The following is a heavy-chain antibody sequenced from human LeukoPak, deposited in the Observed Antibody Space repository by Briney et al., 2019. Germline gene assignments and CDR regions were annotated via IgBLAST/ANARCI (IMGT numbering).Heavy chain of an antibody. J-gene: IGHJ4*02. CDR2: IYYSGST. D-gene: IGHD4-17*01. CDR1: GGSISSSSYY. V-gene: IGHV4-39*01. Sequence: SETLSLTCTVSGGSISSSSYYWGWIRQPPGKGLGWIGSIYYSGSTYYNPSLKSRVTISVDTSKNQFSLKLSSVTAADTAVYYCASGSSSTVDRYFDYWGQGTLVTVSS. CDR3: ASGSSSTVDRYFDY.